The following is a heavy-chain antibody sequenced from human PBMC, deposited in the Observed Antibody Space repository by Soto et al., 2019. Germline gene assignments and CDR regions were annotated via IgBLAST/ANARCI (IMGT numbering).Heavy chain of an antibody. J-gene: IGHJ4*02. CDR3: ARLGYCTGTSCYTFDS. CDR1: GYSFTSYW. CDR2: INPSDSYT. V-gene: IGHV5-10-1*03. D-gene: IGHD2-2*02. Sequence: EVQLVQSGAEVKKPGESLRISCQGSGYSFTSYWIGWVRQRPGKGLEWMGRINPSDSYTTYSPSFQGHVTISTDKSFSTAYLQWSGLEASDTAMYYCARLGYCTGTSCYTFDSWGQGTLVAVSS.